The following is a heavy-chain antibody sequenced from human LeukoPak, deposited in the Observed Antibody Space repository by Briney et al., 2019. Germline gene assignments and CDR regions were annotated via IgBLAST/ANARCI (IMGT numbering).Heavy chain of an antibody. CDR1: GGSFSGYY. D-gene: IGHD3-10*01. CDR3: ARGGYYGSGNDFRFDP. Sequence: SETLSLTCAVYGGSFSGYYWNWIRQPPGKGLEWIGEINHSGSTNYNPSLKSRVTISVETSKNQFSLKLKSVTAADTAVYYCARGGYYGSGNDFRFDPWGQGTLVTVSS. CDR2: INHSGST. J-gene: IGHJ5*02. V-gene: IGHV4-34*01.